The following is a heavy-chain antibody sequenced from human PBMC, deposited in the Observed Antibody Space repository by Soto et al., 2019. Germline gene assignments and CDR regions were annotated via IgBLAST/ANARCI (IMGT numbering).Heavy chain of an antibody. CDR2: IYHSGST. Sequence: SETLSLTCAVSSGSISSSNWWSWVRQPPGKGLEWIGEIYHSGSTNYNPSLKSRVTISVDKSKNQFSLKLSSVTAADTAVYYCARISRGYSGYAVLDYWGQGTLVTVS. CDR3: ARISRGYSGYAVLDY. J-gene: IGHJ4*02. V-gene: IGHV4-4*02. CDR1: SGSISSSNW. D-gene: IGHD5-12*01.